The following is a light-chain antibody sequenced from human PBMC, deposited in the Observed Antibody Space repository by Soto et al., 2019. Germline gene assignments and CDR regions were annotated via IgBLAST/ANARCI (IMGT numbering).Light chain of an antibody. CDR3: SSFTSSYTFV. J-gene: IGLJ1*01. CDR2: EVS. V-gene: IGLV2-14*01. CDR1: SSDVGGYKY. Sequence: QSVLTQPASVSWSPGQSIAISCTGTSSDVGGYKYVSWYQQHPGKAPKLLISEVSNRPSGVSDRFSGSKSGNTASLTISGLQAEDEADYYCSSFTSSYTFVFGSGTKVTVL.